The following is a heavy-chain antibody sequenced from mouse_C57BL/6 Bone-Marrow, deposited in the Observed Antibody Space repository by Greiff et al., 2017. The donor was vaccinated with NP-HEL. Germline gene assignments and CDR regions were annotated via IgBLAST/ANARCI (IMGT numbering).Heavy chain of an antibody. CDR3: ARDLLGSYDY. D-gene: IGHD1-1*02. J-gene: IGHJ2*01. Sequence: EVMLVESGGGLVKPGGSLKLSCAASGFTFSSYAMSWVRQTPEKRLEWVATISDGGSYTYYLDNVKGRVTISRDNAKNNPYLQMSHLKSEDTAMYYCARDLLGSYDYWGQGTTLTVSS. V-gene: IGHV5-4*01. CDR1: GFTFSSYA. CDR2: ISDGGSYT.